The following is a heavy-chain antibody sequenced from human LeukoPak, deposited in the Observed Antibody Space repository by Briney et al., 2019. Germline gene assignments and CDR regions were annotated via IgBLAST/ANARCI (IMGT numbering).Heavy chain of an antibody. J-gene: IGHJ3*02. CDR2: IYYSGST. Sequence: SSETLSLTCTVSGGSVSSGSSFWSWIRQPPGKGLEWIGYIYYSGSTYYNPSLKSRVTISVDTSKNQFSLKLSSVTAADTAVYYCARDRPSIVGAKGAFDIWGQGTMVTVSS. D-gene: IGHD1-26*01. CDR1: GGSVSSGSSF. CDR3: ARDRPSIVGAKGAFDI. V-gene: IGHV4-30-4*08.